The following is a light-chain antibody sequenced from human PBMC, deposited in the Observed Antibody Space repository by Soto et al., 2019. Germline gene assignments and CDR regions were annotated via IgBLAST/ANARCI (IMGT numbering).Light chain of an antibody. J-gene: IGKJ2*01. V-gene: IGKV3-20*01. CDR3: SSPGHT. CDR1: QSVRSND. CDR2: GAS. Sequence: EIVLTQSPGTLSLSPGERATLSCRASQSVRSNDLAWYQHKPGQPPRLLIYGASSRATGIPVRFSGSGSGTDFTLTITRLEPEDFAVYYCSSPGHTFGQGTKLEIK.